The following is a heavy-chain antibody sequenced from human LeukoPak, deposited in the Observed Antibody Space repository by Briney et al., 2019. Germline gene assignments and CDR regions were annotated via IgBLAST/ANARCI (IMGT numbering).Heavy chain of an antibody. CDR3: ARARAYRSCFDY. Sequence: PSETLSLTCTVSGGSISSYYWSWIRQSPGKGREWIGYIYYSGISDYSPSLKGRVTISVDTSTNQFSLKLSSVTAADTAVYYCARARAYRSCFDYWGQGTLVIVSS. J-gene: IGHJ4*02. CDR1: GGSISSYY. CDR2: IYYSGIS. D-gene: IGHD6-19*01. V-gene: IGHV4-59*01.